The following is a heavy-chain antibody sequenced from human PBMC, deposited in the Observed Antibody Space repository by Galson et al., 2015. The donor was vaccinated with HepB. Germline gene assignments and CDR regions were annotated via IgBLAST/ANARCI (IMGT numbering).Heavy chain of an antibody. CDR3: ARDYEDGGYDFGLDY. CDR1: GFTFSNYW. J-gene: IGHJ4*02. V-gene: IGHV3-7*01. CDR2: VKQDGSKE. D-gene: IGHD5-12*01. Sequence: SLRLSCAASGFTFSNYWMTWVRQAPGKGLEWVATVKQDGSKEYYVDSVRGRFTISRDNAKNSLFLQTNSLRAEDTAVYYCARDYEDGGYDFGLDYWGQGTLVTVSS.